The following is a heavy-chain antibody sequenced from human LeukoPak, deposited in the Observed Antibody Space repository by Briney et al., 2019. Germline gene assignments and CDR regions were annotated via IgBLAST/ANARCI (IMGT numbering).Heavy chain of an antibody. J-gene: IGHJ4*02. V-gene: IGHV3-23*01. CDR1: GFTFSSYA. CDR2: INTSGGRT. D-gene: IGHD4-17*01. Sequence: GGSLRLSCAASGFTFSSYAMHWVRQAPGKGLEWVSSINTSGGRTHYADSVKGRFTISRDNSKNTLYLQMSGLRVEDTAVYYCAKQAFGDYLYYFDHWGQGTLVTVSS. CDR3: AKQAFGDYLYYFDH.